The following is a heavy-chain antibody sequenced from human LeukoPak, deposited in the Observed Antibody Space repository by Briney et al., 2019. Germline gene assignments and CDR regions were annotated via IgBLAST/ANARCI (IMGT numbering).Heavy chain of an antibody. J-gene: IGHJ5*02. Sequence: GASVTVSYTASGYTFTNYGMSWVRQAPGEGREGMGWISAYNGNTNYAQKLQGRVTMTTDTSTSTAYMELRSLRSDDTAVYYCARAGSSGWYDWFDPWGQGTLVTVSS. CDR3: ARAGSSGWYDWFDP. CDR2: ISAYNGNT. V-gene: IGHV1-18*01. D-gene: IGHD6-19*01. CDR1: GYTFTNYG.